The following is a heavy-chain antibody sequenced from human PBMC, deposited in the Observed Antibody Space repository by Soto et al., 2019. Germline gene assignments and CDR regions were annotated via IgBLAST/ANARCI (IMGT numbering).Heavy chain of an antibody. V-gene: IGHV3-11*06. CDR2: ISGSSRYT. CDR1: GFNFSDHY. Sequence: GGSLRLSCAASGFNFSDHYMNWVRQAPGKGLEWVSYISGSSRYTNFADSVKGRFTISRDNAKNSLYLQMNSLRVEDTAVYYCARHTSGWHYYDYWGQGTPVTVSS. CDR3: ARHTSGWHYYDY. J-gene: IGHJ4*02. D-gene: IGHD6-19*01.